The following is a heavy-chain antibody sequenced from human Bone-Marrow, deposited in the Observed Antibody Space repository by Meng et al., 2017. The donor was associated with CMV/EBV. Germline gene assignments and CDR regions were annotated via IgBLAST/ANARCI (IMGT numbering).Heavy chain of an antibody. CDR1: GGTFSSYA. Sequence: SVKVSCKASGGTFSSYAISWVRQAPGQGLEWMGRIIPILGIANYAQKFQGRVTITADKSTSTAYMELSSLRSEDTAVYYCARGPLSLTGYYSRRYYYGMDVWVQGTTVTVSS. V-gene: IGHV1-69*04. CDR2: IIPILGIA. CDR3: ARGPLSLTGYYSRRYYYGMDV. D-gene: IGHD3-9*01. J-gene: IGHJ6*02.